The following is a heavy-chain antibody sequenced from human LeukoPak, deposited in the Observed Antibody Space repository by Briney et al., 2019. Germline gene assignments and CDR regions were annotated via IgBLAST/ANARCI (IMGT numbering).Heavy chain of an antibody. Sequence: ASVKVSCKASGYTFTGYYMHWVRQAPGQGLEWMGWINPNSGGTNYAQKFQGRVTMTRDTSISTAYMELSRLRSDDTAVYYCTRGRRGGFYGWPAGAVQNAFDLWGQGTMVTVSS. D-gene: IGHD2/OR15-2a*01. CDR2: INPNSGGT. CDR3: TRGRRGGFYGWPAGAVQNAFDL. V-gene: IGHV1-2*02. CDR1: GYTFTGYY. J-gene: IGHJ3*01.